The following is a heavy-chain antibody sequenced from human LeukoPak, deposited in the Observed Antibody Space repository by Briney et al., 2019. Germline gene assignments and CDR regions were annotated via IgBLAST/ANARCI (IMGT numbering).Heavy chain of an antibody. CDR2: ISSSSYI. J-gene: IGHJ4*02. Sequence: GGSLRLSCAASGFTFSSYSMNWVRQAPGKGLEWVSSISSSSYIYYADSVKGRFTISRDNAKNSLYLQMNSLRAEDTAVYYCARVVPAALGFDYWGQGTLVTVSS. D-gene: IGHD2-2*01. CDR1: GFTFSSYS. V-gene: IGHV3-21*01. CDR3: ARVVPAALGFDY.